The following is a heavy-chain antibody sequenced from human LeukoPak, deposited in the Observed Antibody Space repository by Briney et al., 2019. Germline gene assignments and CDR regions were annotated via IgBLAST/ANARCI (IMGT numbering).Heavy chain of an antibody. D-gene: IGHD6-13*01. CDR1: GGTFSSYA. CDR2: IIPIFGTA. Sequence: GASVKVSCKASGGTFSSYAISWVRQAPGQGLEWMGGIIPIFGTANYAQKFQGRVTITTDESTSTAYMELSSLRSEDTAVYYCARDTVGQQLIKGYYYYMDVWGKGTTVTVSS. J-gene: IGHJ6*03. V-gene: IGHV1-69*05. CDR3: ARDTVGQQLIKGYYYYMDV.